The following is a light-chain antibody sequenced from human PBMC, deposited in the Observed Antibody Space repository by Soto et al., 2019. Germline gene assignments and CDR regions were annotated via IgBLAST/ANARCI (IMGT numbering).Light chain of an antibody. J-gene: IGKJ1*01. V-gene: IGKV3-20*01. CDR3: QQYGSSLWT. CDR2: GAY. CDR1: QSVSSN. Sequence: EIVMTQSPATLSVSPGARATLSCRASQSVSSNLAWYQQKPGQAPSLLIYGAYTRATGIPDRFSGSGSGTDFTLTISRLEPEDVAVYYCQQYGSSLWTFGQGTKVDI.